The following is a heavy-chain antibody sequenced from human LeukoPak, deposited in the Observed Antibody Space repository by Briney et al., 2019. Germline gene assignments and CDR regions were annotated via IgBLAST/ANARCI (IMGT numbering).Heavy chain of an antibody. CDR1: GFIFSSYG. D-gene: IGHD3-3*01. J-gene: IGHJ4*02. CDR3: ARVWGGFWSGYYTGYFDY. V-gene: IGHV3-30*02. CDR2: IRYDGSNK. Sequence: GGSLRLSCVASGFIFSSYGIYWVRQAPGKGLEWVAFIRYDGSNKYYADSVKGRFTISRVNSLRAEDTAVYYCARVWGGFWSGYYTGYFDYWGQGTLVTVSS.